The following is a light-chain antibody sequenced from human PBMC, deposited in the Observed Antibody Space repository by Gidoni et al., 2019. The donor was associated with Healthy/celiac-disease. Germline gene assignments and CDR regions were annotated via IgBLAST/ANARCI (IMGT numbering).Light chain of an antibody. Sequence: EIVLTQSPATLSLSPGERATLSCRASQSVSSYLAWYQQKPGQAPRLLIYDASNRATGIPAGFSGSGSGTDFTLTISSLEPEDFAVYYCQQRRNWPLTFGQGTRLEIK. V-gene: IGKV3-11*01. CDR1: QSVSSY. CDR3: QQRRNWPLT. CDR2: DAS. J-gene: IGKJ5*01.